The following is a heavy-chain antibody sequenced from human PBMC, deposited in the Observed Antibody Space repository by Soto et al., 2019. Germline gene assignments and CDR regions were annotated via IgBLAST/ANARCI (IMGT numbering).Heavy chain of an antibody. J-gene: IGHJ4*02. CDR3: AKTDCSSTSCSTFGY. V-gene: IGHV3-23*01. Sequence: PGGSLSLSCASSGFPFSSYALSWVRQPPGKGLEWVSAISGSGGSTYYADSVKGRFTISRDNSKNTLYLQMNSLRAEDTAVYYCAKTDCSSTSCSTFGYWGQGTLVTVSS. CDR2: ISGSGGST. D-gene: IGHD2-2*01. CDR1: GFPFSSYA.